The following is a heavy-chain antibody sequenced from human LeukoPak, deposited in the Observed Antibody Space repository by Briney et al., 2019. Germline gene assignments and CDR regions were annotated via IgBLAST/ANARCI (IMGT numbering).Heavy chain of an antibody. J-gene: IGHJ4*02. Sequence: ASVKVSCKASGYTFTSYGISWVRQAPGQGLEWMGWISTYKGNTNYAQKLQGRVAMTTDTSTSTAYMELRSLRSDDTAVYYCARDRYGYDYVWGSYRLFDYWGQGTLVTVSS. CDR2: ISTYKGNT. CDR3: ARDRYGYDYVWGSYRLFDY. CDR1: GYTFTSYG. D-gene: IGHD3-16*02. V-gene: IGHV1-18*01.